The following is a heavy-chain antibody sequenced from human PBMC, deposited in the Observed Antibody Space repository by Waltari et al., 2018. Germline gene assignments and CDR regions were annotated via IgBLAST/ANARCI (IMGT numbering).Heavy chain of an antibody. D-gene: IGHD3-16*01. V-gene: IGHV4-30-4*08. Sequence: QVQLQESGPGLVKPSQTLSLTCTVSGGSISSGDYYWSWIRQPPGKGLEWIGYIYYSGSTYYNPSLKSRVTISVDTSKNQFSLKLSSVTAADTAVYYCASQLTQRYYLMITFGGVIDHWGQGTLVTVSS. CDR2: IYYSGST. CDR3: ASQLTQRYYLMITFGGVIDH. CDR1: GGSISSGDYY. J-gene: IGHJ5*02.